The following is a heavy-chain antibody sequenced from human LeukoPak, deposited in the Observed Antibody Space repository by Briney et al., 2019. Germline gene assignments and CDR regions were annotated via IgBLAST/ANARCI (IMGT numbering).Heavy chain of an antibody. CDR2: IRQDGREK. V-gene: IGHV3-7*01. Sequence: GGSLRLSCAASGFTFSSYWMNWVRQAPGKGLEWVANIRQDGREKYYVDSVKGRFTISRDNTKNSLYLQMNSLRAEDTAVYYCARDQDQSMWGQGTLVTVSS. D-gene: IGHD2-15*01. J-gene: IGHJ4*02. CDR3: ARDQDQSM. CDR1: GFTFSSYW.